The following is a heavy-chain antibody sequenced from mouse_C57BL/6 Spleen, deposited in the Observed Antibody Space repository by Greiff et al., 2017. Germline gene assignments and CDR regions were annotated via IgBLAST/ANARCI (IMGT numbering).Heavy chain of an antibody. V-gene: IGHV1-69*01. J-gene: IGHJ3*01. CDR3: ASAYYSNSAWFAY. CDR1: GYTFTSYW. CDR2: LDPSDSYT. D-gene: IGHD2-5*01. Sequence: QVQLQQPGAELVMPGASVKLSCKASGYTFTSYWMHWVKQRPGQGLEWIGELDPSDSYTNYNQKFKGKSTLTVDKSSSTAYMQLSSLTSEDSAVYYCASAYYSNSAWFAYWGQGTLVTVSA.